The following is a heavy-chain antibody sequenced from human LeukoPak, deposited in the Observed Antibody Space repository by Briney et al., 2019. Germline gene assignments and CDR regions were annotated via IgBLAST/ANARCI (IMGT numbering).Heavy chain of an antibody. CDR3: ARSDYGGDPTYDAFDI. CDR2: LRTTGST. Sequence: LETLSLTCTVSGGSMSNYYWGWIRQPAEKGLEWIGRLRTTGSTNYNPSLKGRVTMSLDTSKKQFSLKLTSVTAADTAVYYCARSDYGGDPTYDAFDIWGQGSMVTVSS. D-gene: IGHD4-23*01. CDR1: GGSMSNYY. V-gene: IGHV4-4*07. J-gene: IGHJ3*02.